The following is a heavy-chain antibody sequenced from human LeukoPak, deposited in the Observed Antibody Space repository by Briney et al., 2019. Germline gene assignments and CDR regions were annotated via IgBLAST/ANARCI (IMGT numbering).Heavy chain of an antibody. V-gene: IGHV1-69*05. CDR3: GRKAGDCGGGSCYSIDY. Sequence: SVKVSCKAFGGSFSSEAISWVRQAPGQGLEWMGGIIPIFGTANYAQKSQGRVTITTDESTSTAYMEVSSLRSEDTAVYYCGRKAGDCGGGSCYSIDYWGQGTLVTVSS. D-gene: IGHD2-15*01. CDR1: GGSFSSEA. CDR2: IIPIFGTA. J-gene: IGHJ4*02.